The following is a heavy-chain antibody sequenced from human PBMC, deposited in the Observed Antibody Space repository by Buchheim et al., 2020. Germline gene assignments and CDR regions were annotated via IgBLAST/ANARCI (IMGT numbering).Heavy chain of an antibody. J-gene: IGHJ4*02. CDR1: GGSFSVYY. Sequence: QVRLQQWGAGLLKPSETLSLTCAVYGGSFSVYYWTWIRQPPGKGLEWIGEISHGGSTNYNPSLKSRVAISLDASENQFSLRLTSATAADTAVYYCARFFRDGFGAYWGQGT. D-gene: IGHD5-24*01. V-gene: IGHV4-34*02. CDR3: ARFFRDGFGAY. CDR2: ISHGGST.